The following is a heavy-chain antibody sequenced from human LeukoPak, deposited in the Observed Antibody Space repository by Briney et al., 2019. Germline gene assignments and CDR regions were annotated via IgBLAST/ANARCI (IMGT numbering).Heavy chain of an antibody. D-gene: IGHD6-6*01. CDR3: AKTYIAARPRGAFDI. Sequence: GGSLRLSCAASGFTFSIYGMHWVRQAPGKGLDWVTFIRYDGNNKYYADSVKGRFTISRDNAKNSLYLQMNSLRAEDTAVYYCAKTYIAARPRGAFDIWGQGTMVTVSS. V-gene: IGHV3-30*02. CDR1: GFTFSIYG. J-gene: IGHJ3*02. CDR2: IRYDGNNK.